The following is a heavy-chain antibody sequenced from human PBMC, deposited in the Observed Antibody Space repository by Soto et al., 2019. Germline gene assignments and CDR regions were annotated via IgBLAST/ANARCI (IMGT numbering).Heavy chain of an antibody. V-gene: IGHV4-59*01. CDR1: GGSISSYY. CDR2: IYYSGST. D-gene: IGHD4-4*01. J-gene: IGHJ5*02. Sequence: SETLSLTCTVSGGSISSYYWSWIRQPPGKGLEWIGYIYYSGSTNYNPSLKSRVTISVDTSKNQFSLKLSSVTAADTAVYYCARVADSFSWFDPWGQGTLVTVSS. CDR3: ARVADSFSWFDP.